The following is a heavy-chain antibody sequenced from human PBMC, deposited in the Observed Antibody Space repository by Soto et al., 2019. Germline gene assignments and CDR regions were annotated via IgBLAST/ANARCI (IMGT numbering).Heavy chain of an antibody. CDR2: INPNSGGT. J-gene: IGHJ3*02. CDR3: ARTGYRNNWNYADDAFDI. V-gene: IGHV1-2*02. Sequence: AASVKVSCKASGYTFTGYYMHWVRQAPGQGLEWMGWINPNSGGTNYAQKFQGRVTMTRDTSISTAYMELSRLRSDDTAVYYCARTGYRNNWNYADDAFDIWGQGTMVTVSS. D-gene: IGHD1-7*01. CDR1: GYTFTGYY.